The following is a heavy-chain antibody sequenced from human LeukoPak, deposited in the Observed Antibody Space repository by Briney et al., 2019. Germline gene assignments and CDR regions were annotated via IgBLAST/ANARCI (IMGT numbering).Heavy chain of an antibody. CDR3: AKVNFPTESFDY. CDR2: ISGSGGST. D-gene: IGHD3-3*01. Sequence: GGSLRLSCAASGFTFDDYGMSWVRQAPGKGLEWVSAISGSGGSTYYADSVKGRFTISRDNSKNTLYLQMNSLRAEDTAVYYCAKVNFPTESFDYWGQGTLVTVSS. CDR1: GFTFDDYG. V-gene: IGHV3-23*01. J-gene: IGHJ4*02.